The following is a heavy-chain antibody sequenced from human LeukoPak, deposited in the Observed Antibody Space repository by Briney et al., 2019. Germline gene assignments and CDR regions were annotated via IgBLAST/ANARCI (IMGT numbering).Heavy chain of an antibody. D-gene: IGHD2-21*01. CDR3: ARLFTGGYFDY. CDR1: GFTFSSYA. Sequence: GGSLRLSCAASGFTFSSYAMHWVRQAPGKGLEWVAVISYDGSNKYYADSVKGRFTISRDNSKNTLYLQMNSLRAEDTAVYYCARLFTGGYFDYWGQGTLVTVSS. CDR2: ISYDGSNK. J-gene: IGHJ4*02. V-gene: IGHV3-30-3*01.